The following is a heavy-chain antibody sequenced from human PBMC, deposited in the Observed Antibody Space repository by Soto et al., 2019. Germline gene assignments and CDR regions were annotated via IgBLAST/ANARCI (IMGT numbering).Heavy chain of an antibody. J-gene: IGHJ4*02. CDR1: GGSLSGYY. V-gene: IGHV4-34*01. Sequence: SETLSLTCAVYGGSLSGYYWSWIRQPPGKGLEWIGEIYYSGSINYNPSLKSRVTISVDTSKNQFSLKLSSVTAADTAVYYCARGSSGSYYDYWGQGTLVTVSS. CDR3: ARGSSGSYYDY. CDR2: IYYSGSI. D-gene: IGHD1-26*01.